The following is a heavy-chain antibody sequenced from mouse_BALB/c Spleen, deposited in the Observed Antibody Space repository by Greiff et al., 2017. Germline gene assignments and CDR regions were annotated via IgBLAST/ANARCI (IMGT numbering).Heavy chain of an antibody. CDR3: ARSWDVGAFAY. CDR2: IYPGDGDT. D-gene: IGHD4-1*01. Sequence: QVQLQQSGAELARPGASVKLSCKASGYTFTSYWMQWVKQRPGQGLEWIGAIYPGDGDTRYTQKFKGKATLTADKSSSTAYMQLSSLASEDSAVYYCARSWDVGAFAYWGQGTLVTVSA. J-gene: IGHJ3*01. V-gene: IGHV1-87*01. CDR1: GYTFTSYW.